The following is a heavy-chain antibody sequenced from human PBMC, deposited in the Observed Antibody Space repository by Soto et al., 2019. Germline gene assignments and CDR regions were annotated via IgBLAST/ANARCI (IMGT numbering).Heavy chain of an antibody. D-gene: IGHD7-27*01. V-gene: IGHV4-39*01. CDR3: ARQDVRAWGRFDP. CDR1: VGSVSSSTYY. CDR2: IYYSGIT. Sequence: SETLSLTCTVSVGSVSSSTYYWGWILQPPGKGLEWIGTIYYSGITYYNPSLQSRVTISVDTSKNQFSLRLSFVTAADAALYFCARQDVRAWGRFDPWGQGTLVTVSS. J-gene: IGHJ5*02.